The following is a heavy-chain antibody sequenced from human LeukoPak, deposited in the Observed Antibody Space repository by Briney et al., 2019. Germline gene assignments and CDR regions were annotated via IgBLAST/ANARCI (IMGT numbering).Heavy chain of an antibody. V-gene: IGHV1-18*01. CDR1: GYTFTSYG. J-gene: IGHJ4*02. Sequence: SVKVSCKASGYTFTSYGISWVRQAPGQGLEWMGWISAYNGNTNYAQKLQGRVTMTTDTSTSTAYMELRSLRSDDTAVYYCARHLGPENYYGSGSYLYWGQGTLVTVSS. CDR3: ARHLGPENYYGSGSYLY. D-gene: IGHD3-10*01. CDR2: ISAYNGNT.